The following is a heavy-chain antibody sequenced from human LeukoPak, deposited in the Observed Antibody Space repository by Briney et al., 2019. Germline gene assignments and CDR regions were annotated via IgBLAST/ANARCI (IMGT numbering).Heavy chain of an antibody. D-gene: IGHD1-26*01. Sequence: SETLSLTCTVSGGSISSYYGSWIRQPPEKGLEWIGYIYYSRTTNYNPSLKSRVTMSVDTSKNQFSLKLSSVTAADTAVYYCARLSGSRTTPYWGQGTLVTVSS. CDR3: ARLSGSRTTPY. J-gene: IGHJ4*02. CDR1: GGSISSYY. CDR2: IYYSRTT. V-gene: IGHV4-59*08.